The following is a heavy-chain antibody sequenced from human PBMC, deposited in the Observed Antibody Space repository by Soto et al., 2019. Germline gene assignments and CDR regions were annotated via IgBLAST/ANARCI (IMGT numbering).Heavy chain of an antibody. Sequence: LSLTCTVSGGSISSYYWSWIRQPPGKGLEWIGYIYYSGSTNYNPSLKSRVTISVDTSKNQFSLKLSSVTAADTAVYYCARSGYSSGWYYFDYWGQGTLVTVSS. D-gene: IGHD6-19*01. J-gene: IGHJ4*02. CDR3: ARSGYSSGWYYFDY. CDR2: IYYSGST. CDR1: GGSISSYY. V-gene: IGHV4-59*01.